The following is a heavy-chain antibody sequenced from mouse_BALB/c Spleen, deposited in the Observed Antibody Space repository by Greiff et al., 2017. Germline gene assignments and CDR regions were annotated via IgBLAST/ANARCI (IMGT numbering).Heavy chain of an antibody. CDR2: IRNKANGYTT. Sequence: EVQGVESGGGLVQPGGSLRLSCATSGFTFTDYYMSWVRQPPGKALEWLGFIRNKANGYTTEYSASVKGRFTISRDNSQSILYLQMNTLRAEDSATYYCARENWDYYAMDYWGQGTSVTGPS. D-gene: IGHD4-1*01. CDR3: ARENWDYYAMDY. CDR1: GFTFTDYY. V-gene: IGHV7-3*02. J-gene: IGHJ4*01.